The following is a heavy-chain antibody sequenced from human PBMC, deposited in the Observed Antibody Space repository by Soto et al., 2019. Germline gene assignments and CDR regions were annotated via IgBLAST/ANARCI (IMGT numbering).Heavy chain of an antibody. Sequence: SETLSLTCAVSGGSISSGGYFWSWIRQPPGKGLEWIGYIYHSGSTYYNPSLKSRVTISVDRSKNQFSLKLSSVTAADTAVYYCARGRVAAGAFDYWGQGTLVTVSS. V-gene: IGHV4-30-2*01. CDR1: GGSISSGGYF. D-gene: IGHD6-13*01. CDR3: ARGRVAAGAFDY. CDR2: IYHSGST. J-gene: IGHJ4*02.